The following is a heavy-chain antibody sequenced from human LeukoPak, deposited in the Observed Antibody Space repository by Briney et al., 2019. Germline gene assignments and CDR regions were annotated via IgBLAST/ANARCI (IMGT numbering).Heavy chain of an antibody. V-gene: IGHV3-48*03. Sequence: GGSLRLSCAAYGFTFSSYEMNWVRQAPGKGLEWVSYISSSGSTIYYADSVKGRFTISRDNAKNSLYLQMNSLRAEDTAVYYCARAYGSGFDYWGQGTLVTVSS. CDR1: GFTFSSYE. CDR2: ISSSGSTI. J-gene: IGHJ4*02. D-gene: IGHD3-10*01. CDR3: ARAYGSGFDY.